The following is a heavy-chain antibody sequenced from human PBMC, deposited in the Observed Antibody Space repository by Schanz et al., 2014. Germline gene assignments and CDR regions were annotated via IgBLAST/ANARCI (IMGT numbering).Heavy chain of an antibody. CDR2: IVPIAGIT. CDR1: GGTFSSDT. D-gene: IGHD6-13*01. J-gene: IGHJ4*02. Sequence: QVHLVQSGAEVKKPGSSVKVSCKASGGTFSSDTFSWVRQAPGQGLEWMGRIVPIAGITNYAQRFQGRVTSTADKSSDTAYMELSSLKTEDTAVYYCASSGAGYSSSWDFDYWGQGTLVTVSS. CDR3: ASSGAGYSSSWDFDY. V-gene: IGHV1-69*02.